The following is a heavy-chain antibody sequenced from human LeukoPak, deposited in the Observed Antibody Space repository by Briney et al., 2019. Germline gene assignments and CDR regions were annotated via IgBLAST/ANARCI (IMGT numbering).Heavy chain of an antibody. Sequence: SGTLSLTCTVSGGSISGYYWSWIRQPPGKGLEWIGYIYYRGSTTYNPSLKSRVTISVDTSKNQFSLKLSSVAAADTAVYYCARAYGDYVDHWGQGTLVTVSS. D-gene: IGHD4-17*01. CDR2: IYYRGST. CDR3: ARAYGDYVDH. CDR1: GGSISGYY. J-gene: IGHJ4*02. V-gene: IGHV4-59*01.